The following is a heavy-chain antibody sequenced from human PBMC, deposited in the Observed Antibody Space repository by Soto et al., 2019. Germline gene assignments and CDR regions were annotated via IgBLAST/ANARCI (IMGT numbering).Heavy chain of an antibody. D-gene: IGHD3-9*01. CDR1: GFTFSSYA. CDR3: AKGLRYFDWLLYPPYMDV. V-gene: IGHV3-23*01. Sequence: HPGGSLRLSCAASGFTFSSYAMSWVRQAPGKGLEWVSAISGSGGSTYYADSVKGRFTISRDNSKNTLYLQMNSLRAEDTAVYYCAKGLRYFDWLLYPPYMDVWGKGTTVPVSS. J-gene: IGHJ6*03. CDR2: ISGSGGST.